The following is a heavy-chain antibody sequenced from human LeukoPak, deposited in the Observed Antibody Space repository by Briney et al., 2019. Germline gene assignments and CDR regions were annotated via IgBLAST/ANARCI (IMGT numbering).Heavy chain of an antibody. J-gene: IGHJ3*02. CDR3: ARPSERYCSSTSCSDDAFDI. Sequence: ASVKVSCKASGGTFSSYAISWVRQAPGQGLEWMGWISAYNGNTNYAQKLQGRVTMTTDTSTSTAYMELRSLRSDDTAVYYCARPSERYCSSTSCSDDAFDIWGQGTMVTVSS. CDR1: GGTFSSYA. V-gene: IGHV1-18*01. CDR2: ISAYNGNT. D-gene: IGHD2-2*01.